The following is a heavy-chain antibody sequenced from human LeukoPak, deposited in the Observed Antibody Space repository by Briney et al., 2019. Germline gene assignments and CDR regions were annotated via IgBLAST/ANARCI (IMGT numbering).Heavy chain of an antibody. CDR1: GGSISSSSYY. J-gene: IGHJ4*02. CDR3: ARHESSWHSSLNY. CDR2: IYYSGST. Sequence: SETLSLTCTVSGGSISSSSYYWGWIRQPPGKGLEWIGSIYYSGSTYYNPSLKSRVTISVDTSKNQFSLKLSSVTAADTAMYYCARHESSWHSSLNYWGQGTLVTVSS. V-gene: IGHV4-39*01. D-gene: IGHD6-13*01.